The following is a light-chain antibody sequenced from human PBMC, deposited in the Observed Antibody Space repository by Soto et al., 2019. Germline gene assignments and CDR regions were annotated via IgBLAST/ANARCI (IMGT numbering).Light chain of an antibody. CDR2: SAS. Sequence: DIQMTQSPSSLSASVGDRVTIPCRASQSIRGYLDWYQQKPGNAPKLLIYSASTLQSGVPSRFSGSGSGTEFTLKISRVEAEDFGVYYCMQSTHCPPTFGQGTKVDIK. V-gene: IGKV1-39*01. CDR1: QSIRGY. CDR3: MQSTHCPPT. J-gene: IGKJ1*01.